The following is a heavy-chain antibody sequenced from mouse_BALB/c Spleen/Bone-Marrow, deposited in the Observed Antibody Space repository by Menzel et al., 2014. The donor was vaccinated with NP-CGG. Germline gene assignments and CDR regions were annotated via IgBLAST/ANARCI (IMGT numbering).Heavy chain of an antibody. CDR1: GFAFSGYD. D-gene: IGHD2-2*01. V-gene: IGHV5-12-1*01. Sequence: EVMLVESGGGLVKPGGSLKFSCAASGFAFSGYDMSWVRQTPEKRLEWVAYISSGGSNTSYPDTVKGRFTISRDNAKNTLDLQMNSLKSEDTAMYYCARQRGYAYAMDYWGQGISVTVSS. J-gene: IGHJ4*01. CDR3: ARQRGYAYAMDY. CDR2: ISSGGSNT.